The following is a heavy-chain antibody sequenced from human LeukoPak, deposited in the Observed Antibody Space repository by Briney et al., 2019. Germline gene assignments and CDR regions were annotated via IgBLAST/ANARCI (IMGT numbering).Heavy chain of an antibody. CDR1: GGFITSTNW. V-gene: IGHV4-4*02. D-gene: IGHD2-8*01. Sequence: PSETLSLTYGVSGGFITSTNWWGWVRPPPGQGLEWIGEPYLSGLTNYNPSLGNRVIMALDTSKNHLSLNLTSVTAADTAVYYCSRENGAFSPFGYWGQGTLVTVPS. J-gene: IGHJ4*02. CDR2: PYLSGLT. CDR3: SRENGAFSPFGY.